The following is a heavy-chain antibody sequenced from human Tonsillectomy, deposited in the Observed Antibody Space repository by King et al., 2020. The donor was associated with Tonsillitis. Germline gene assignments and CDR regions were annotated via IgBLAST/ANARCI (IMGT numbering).Heavy chain of an antibody. CDR1: GGTFSSYA. D-gene: IGHD2-2*01. Sequence: QLVQSGAEVKKPGSSVKVSCKASGGTFSSYAISWVRQAPGQGLEWMGGIIPIFGTANYAQKFQGRVTITADKSTSTAYMGLSSLRSEDTAVYYCARGDCSSTSCYDSFDYWGQGTLVTVSS. V-gene: IGHV1-69*14. J-gene: IGHJ4*02. CDR3: ARGDCSSTSCYDSFDY. CDR2: IIPIFGTA.